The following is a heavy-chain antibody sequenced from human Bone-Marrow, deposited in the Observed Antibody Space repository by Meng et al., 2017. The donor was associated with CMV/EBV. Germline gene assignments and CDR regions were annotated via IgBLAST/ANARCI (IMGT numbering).Heavy chain of an antibody. CDR3: ARSCRRTVAGPFDL. J-gene: IGHJ5*02. Sequence: GESLKISCAASGFTFSSYAMHWVRQAPGKGLEWVAVISYDGSNKYYADSVKGQFTISRDNSKNTLYLQMNSLRAEDTAVYYCARSCRRTVAGPFDLWGQGTLVTVSS. V-gene: IGHV3-30-3*01. D-gene: IGHD4-11*01. CDR2: ISYDGSNK. CDR1: GFTFSSYA.